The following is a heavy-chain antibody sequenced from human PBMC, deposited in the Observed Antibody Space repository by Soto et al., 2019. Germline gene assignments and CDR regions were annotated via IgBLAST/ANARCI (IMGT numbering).Heavy chain of an antibody. Sequence: QVQLVQSGAEVKKPGPSVKVSCKASGGTFSSYAISWVRQAPGQGLEWMGGIIPIFGTANYAQKFQGRVTITADESTSTAYMELSSLRSEDTAVYYCARVPPYCSSTSCYEDYYYGMDVWGQGTTVTVSS. V-gene: IGHV1-69*01. CDR1: GGTFSSYA. CDR2: IIPIFGTA. CDR3: ARVPPYCSSTSCYEDYYYGMDV. J-gene: IGHJ6*02. D-gene: IGHD2-2*01.